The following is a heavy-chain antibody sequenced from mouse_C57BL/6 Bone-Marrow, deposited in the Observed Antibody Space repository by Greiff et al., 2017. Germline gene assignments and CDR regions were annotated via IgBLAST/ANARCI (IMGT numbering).Heavy chain of an antibody. V-gene: IGHV1-4*01. CDR1: GYTFTSYS. CDR3: ARVYYGNYDY. Sequence: VQRVESGAELARPGASVKMSCKASGYTFTSYSMHWVKQRPGQGLEWIGYINPSSGYTKYNQKFKDKATLNAVKSSSTAYMQLSSLTSEDSAVYYCARVYYGNYDYWGQGTTLTGSS. CDR2: INPSSGYT. D-gene: IGHD2-1*01. J-gene: IGHJ2*01.